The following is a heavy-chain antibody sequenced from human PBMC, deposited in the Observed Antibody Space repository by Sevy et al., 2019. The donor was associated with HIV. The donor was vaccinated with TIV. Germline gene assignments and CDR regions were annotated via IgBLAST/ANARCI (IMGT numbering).Heavy chain of an antibody. J-gene: IGHJ4*02. D-gene: IGHD2-21*02. CDR2: IFNDGKTK. Sequence: GGSLRLSCKASGFIFSRYGVHWVRQAPGKGLEWVASIFNDGKTKYHGDPVKGRFTISRDDSKNTLYLQMDSLRAEDTAVYYCARESGSDWYLDYWGQGTLVTVSS. V-gene: IGHV3-33*01. CDR1: GFIFSRYG. CDR3: ARESGSDWYLDY.